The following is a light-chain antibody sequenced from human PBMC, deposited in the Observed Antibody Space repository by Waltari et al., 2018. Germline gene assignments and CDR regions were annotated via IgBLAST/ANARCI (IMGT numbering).Light chain of an antibody. J-gene: IGKJ1*01. Sequence: CRASQSVSRSLGWYQQKPGQAPRLLIYDASRRATGIPDRFSGSGSGTDFSLTISRLEPEDSAMYYCQKYVNLPATFGQGTKVEIK. CDR1: QSVSRS. V-gene: IGKV3-20*01. CDR2: DAS. CDR3: QKYVNLPAT.